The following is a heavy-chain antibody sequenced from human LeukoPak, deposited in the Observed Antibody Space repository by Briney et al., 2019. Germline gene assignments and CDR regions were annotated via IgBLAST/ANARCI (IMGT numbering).Heavy chain of an antibody. J-gene: IGHJ4*02. CDR1: RFSFSTYG. CDR2: ISYEGSNK. Sequence: GGSLRLSCAASRFSFSTYGMHWVRQAPGKGLEWVAVISYEGSNKYYTDSVKGRFTISRDNSKNTLYLQMNSLSAEDTAVYYCAKDIWFGESPFDYWGQGTLVTVSS. D-gene: IGHD3-10*01. V-gene: IGHV3-30*18. CDR3: AKDIWFGESPFDY.